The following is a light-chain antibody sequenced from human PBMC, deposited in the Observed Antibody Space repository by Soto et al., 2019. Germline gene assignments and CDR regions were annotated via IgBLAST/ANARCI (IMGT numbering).Light chain of an antibody. CDR3: QHYNSYSEA. Sequence: IQITQSPSSLSASVGDRVTITCRASQGIRNDLGWCQQTQGKAPKLLIYAASSLQSGVPSRFRGSGSGTEFTLTISRLQPDDFETYYCQHYNSYSEAFGQGTKVDIK. CDR2: AAS. V-gene: IGKV1-17*01. CDR1: QGIRND. J-gene: IGKJ1*01.